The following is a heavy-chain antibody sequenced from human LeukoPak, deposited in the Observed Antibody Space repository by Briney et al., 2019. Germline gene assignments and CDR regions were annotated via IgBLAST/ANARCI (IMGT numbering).Heavy chain of an antibody. V-gene: IGHV1-18*01. CDR1: GYTFTSNG. J-gene: IGHJ4*02. Sequence: GASVKVSCKXSGYTFTSNGISWVRQAPGQGLEWMGRISAYNGNTNYSQKLQGRVTMTTDTSTSTAYMELRSLRSEDTAVYYCATGTSSWYSPFDYWGQGTLVTVSS. D-gene: IGHD6-13*01. CDR3: ATGTSSWYSPFDY. CDR2: ISAYNGNT.